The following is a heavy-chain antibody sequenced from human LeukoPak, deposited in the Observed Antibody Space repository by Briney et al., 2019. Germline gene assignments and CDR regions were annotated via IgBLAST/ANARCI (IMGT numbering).Heavy chain of an antibody. CDR3: ARGNTSHCYTRGFDCYYHGMDV. D-gene: IGHD2-2*02. Sequence: GASVKVSCKASGGTFSSYAIGWVRQAPGQGLEWMGRIIPIFGIANYAQKFQGRVTITADKSTSTAYMELSSLRSEDTAVYYCARGNTSHCYTRGFDCYYHGMDVWGQGTTVTVSS. V-gene: IGHV1-69*04. CDR2: IIPIFGIA. CDR1: GGTFSSYA. J-gene: IGHJ6*02.